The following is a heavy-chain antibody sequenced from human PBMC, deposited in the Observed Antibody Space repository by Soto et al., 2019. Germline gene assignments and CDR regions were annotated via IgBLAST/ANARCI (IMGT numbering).Heavy chain of an antibody. V-gene: IGHV3-33*01. D-gene: IGHD3-22*01. Sequence: GGSLRLSCVASGFTFSSYAMHWVRQAPGKGLEWVAVIWYDGSNKYYADSVKGRFTISRDNSKNTLYLQMNSLRAEDTAVYYCAREIYDDYDSSGFDHWGQGTLVTVPS. CDR2: IWYDGSNK. CDR1: GFTFSSYA. J-gene: IGHJ4*02. CDR3: AREIYDDYDSSGFDH.